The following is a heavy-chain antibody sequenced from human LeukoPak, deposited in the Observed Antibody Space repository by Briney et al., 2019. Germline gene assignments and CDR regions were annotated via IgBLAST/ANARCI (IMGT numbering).Heavy chain of an antibody. D-gene: IGHD5-24*01. CDR1: GGTFSSYA. J-gene: IGHJ4*02. V-gene: IGHV1-69*04. CDR3: ASEMATIGGFDY. CDR2: IIPMLDIT. Sequence: EASVKVSCKTSGGTFSSYAISWVRQAPGQGLEWMGRIIPMLDITSYAQKFQGRVTITADKSTSTAYMELRSLRSEDTAVYYCASEMATIGGFDYWGQGTLVTVSS.